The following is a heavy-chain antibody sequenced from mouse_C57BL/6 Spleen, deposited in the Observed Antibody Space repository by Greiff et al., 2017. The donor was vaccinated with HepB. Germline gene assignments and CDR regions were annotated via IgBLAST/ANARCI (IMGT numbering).Heavy chain of an antibody. CDR3: ARGDQALAY. CDR2: IYPRSGNT. J-gene: IGHJ3*01. V-gene: IGHV1-81*01. D-gene: IGHD3-2*02. CDR1: GYTFTSYG. Sequence: VKLQESGAELARPGASVKLSCKASGYTFTSYGISWVKQRTGQGLEWIGEIYPRSGNTYYNEKFKGKATLTADKSSSTAYMELRSLTSEDSAVYFCARGDQALAYWGQGTLVTVSA.